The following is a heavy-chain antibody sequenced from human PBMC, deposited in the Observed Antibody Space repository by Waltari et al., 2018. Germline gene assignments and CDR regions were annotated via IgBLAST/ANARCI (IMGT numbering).Heavy chain of an antibody. D-gene: IGHD5-12*01. CDR1: GVSITSNRHY. J-gene: IGHJ3*01. CDR2: VSYSGAT. Sequence: QLQLQESGPGRVKPSETLSLTCSVSGVSITSNRHYWGWIRQPPGQGREWIGTVSYSGATYPSPSLESRVTVSRDTSKNQLSLKLVSVTAADTAVYYCATYIGASVGTAAFDVWGQGAMVTVSS. CDR3: ATYIGASVGTAAFDV. V-gene: IGHV4-39*01.